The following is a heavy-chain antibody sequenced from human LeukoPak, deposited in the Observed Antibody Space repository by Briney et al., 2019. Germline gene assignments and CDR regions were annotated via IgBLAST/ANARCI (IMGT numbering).Heavy chain of an antibody. J-gene: IGHJ2*01. CDR3: ARAPNHDYGDYPRIRNWYFDL. CDR1: GGTFSSYA. V-gene: IGHV1-69*05. D-gene: IGHD4-17*01. Sequence: SVKVSCKASGGTFSSYAIGWVRQAPGQGLEWMGGIIPIFGTANYAQKFQGRVTITTDESTSTAYMELSSLRSEDTAVYYCARAPNHDYGDYPRIRNWYFDLWGRGTLVTVSS. CDR2: IIPIFGTA.